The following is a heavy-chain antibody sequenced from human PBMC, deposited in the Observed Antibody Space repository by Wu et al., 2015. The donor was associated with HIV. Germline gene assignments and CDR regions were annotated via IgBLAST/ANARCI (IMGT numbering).Heavy chain of an antibody. CDR2: INPSGGIT. CDR3: ARKRWGXVVPKLRVRASLTS. J-gene: IGHJ4*02. V-gene: IGHV1-46*01. D-gene: IGHD2-2*01. CDR1: GYSFTSYY. Sequence: QVQLVQSGAEVKKPGASVKVSCKASGYSFTSYYMHWVRQAPGQGLEWMGIINPSGGITTYAQKFQGQSHHDQGTRPRAQSTWKAEQSLTSEDTAVYYCARKRWGXVVPKLRVRASLTSWGQGTL.